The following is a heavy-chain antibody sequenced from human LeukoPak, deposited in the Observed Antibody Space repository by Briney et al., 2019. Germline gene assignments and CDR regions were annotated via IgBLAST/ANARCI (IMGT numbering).Heavy chain of an antibody. CDR3: ARARGKYDFNWFDP. Sequence: SETLSLTCTVSGGSISSYYWSWLRQPPGKGLEWIGYIYYSGSTNYNPSLKSRVTISVDTSKNQFSLKLSSVTAADTAVYYCARARGKYDFNWFDPWGQGTLVTVSS. CDR1: GGSISSYY. D-gene: IGHD3-3*01. V-gene: IGHV4-59*01. J-gene: IGHJ5*02. CDR2: IYYSGST.